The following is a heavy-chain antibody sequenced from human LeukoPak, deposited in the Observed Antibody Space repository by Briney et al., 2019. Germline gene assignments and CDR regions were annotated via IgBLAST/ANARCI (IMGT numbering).Heavy chain of an antibody. J-gene: IGHJ4*02. D-gene: IGHD3-10*01. CDR1: GITLSNYG. Sequence: PGGSLRLSCAVSGITLSNYGMSWVRQAPGKGLEWVAGIGDSGGRTNYADSVKGRFTISRDNPKNTLYLQMNSLRAEDTAVYFCAKRGVVVRVILGGFYKEAYYFDSWRQGALVTVSS. V-gene: IGHV3-23*01. CDR2: IGDSGGRT. CDR3: AKRGVVVRVILGGFYKEAYYFDS.